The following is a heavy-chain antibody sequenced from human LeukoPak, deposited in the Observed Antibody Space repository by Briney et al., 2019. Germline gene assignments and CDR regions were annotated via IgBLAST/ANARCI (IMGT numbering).Heavy chain of an antibody. J-gene: IGHJ6*03. CDR3: TRFRYDFWSGYYYYMDV. V-gene: IGHV3-73*01. CDR1: GFTFSGSA. Sequence: GESLKISCAASGFTFSGSAMHWVRQASGKGLEWVGRIRSKANSYATAYAASVKGRFTISRDDSKNTAYLQMNSLKTEDTAVYYCTRFRYDFWSGYYYYMDVWAKGPRSPSP. CDR2: IRSKANSYAT. D-gene: IGHD3-3*01.